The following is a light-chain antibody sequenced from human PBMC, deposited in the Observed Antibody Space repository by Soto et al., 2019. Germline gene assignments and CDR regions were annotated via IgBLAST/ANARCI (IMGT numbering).Light chain of an antibody. V-gene: IGKV1-5*01. J-gene: IGKJ4*01. Sequence: PSTLSASVGDRVTITCRASQSISSWLAWYQQKPGKAPKLLIYDASSLESGVPSRFSGSGSGTEFTLTISSLQSEDFAVYFCQQYNNWPPTFGGGTKVDI. CDR3: QQYNNWPPT. CDR2: DAS. CDR1: QSISSW.